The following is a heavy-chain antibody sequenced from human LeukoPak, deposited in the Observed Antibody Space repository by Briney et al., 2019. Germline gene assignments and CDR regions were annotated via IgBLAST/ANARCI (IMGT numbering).Heavy chain of an antibody. J-gene: IGHJ4*02. V-gene: IGHV3-53*01. D-gene: IGHD6-19*01. CDR2: THSGITT. CDR1: GLTVSSNY. CDR3: AKPVTGSIFDY. Sequence: PGGSLRLSCAASGLTVSSNYMSWVRQAPGKGLEWVSHTTHSGITTHYADSVKGRFTISRDNSKSTLYLQMNSLRAEDTAVYYCAKPVTGSIFDYWGRGTLVTVSS.